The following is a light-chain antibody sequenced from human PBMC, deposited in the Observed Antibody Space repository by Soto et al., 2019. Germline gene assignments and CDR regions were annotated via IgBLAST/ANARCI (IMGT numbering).Light chain of an antibody. CDR1: GSDIGAYDF. CDR3: CSYGGSLNRV. V-gene: IGLV2-11*01. Sequence: QSALTQPRSVSGSPGQSVTISCTGTGSDIGAYDFVSWYQQHPGKAHKLIIYYVIQWPSGVPHRFIGSKSGNPASLTISRLPTEDEADYYCCSYGGSLNRVFGGGTKLTVL. CDR2: YVI. J-gene: IGLJ3*02.